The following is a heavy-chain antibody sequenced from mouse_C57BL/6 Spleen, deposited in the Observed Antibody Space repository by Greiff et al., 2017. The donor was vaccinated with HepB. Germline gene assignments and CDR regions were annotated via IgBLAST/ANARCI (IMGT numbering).Heavy chain of an antibody. D-gene: IGHD2-4*01. Sequence: EVQLQQSGPELVKPGASVKISCKASGYSFTGYYMNWVKQSPEKSLEWIGEINPSTGGTTYNQKFKAKATLTVDKSSSTAYMQLKSLTSEDAAVYYCAREEYDYEFAYWGQGTLVTVSA. CDR1: GYSFTGYY. V-gene: IGHV1-42*01. J-gene: IGHJ3*01. CDR3: AREEYDYEFAY. CDR2: INPSTGGT.